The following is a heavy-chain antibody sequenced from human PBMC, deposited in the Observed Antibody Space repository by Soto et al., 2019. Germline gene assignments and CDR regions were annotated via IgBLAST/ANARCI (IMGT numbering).Heavy chain of an antibody. D-gene: IGHD4-17*01. CDR2: IIPIFGTA. Sequence: GASVKVSCKASGGTFSSYAISWVRQAPGQGLEWMGGIIPIFGTANYAQKFQGRVTITADESTSTAYMELSSLRSEDTAVYYCARARPTTGVTPAFDYWGQCTLVTVSS. CDR1: GGTFSSYA. V-gene: IGHV1-69*13. CDR3: ARARPTTGVTPAFDY. J-gene: IGHJ4*02.